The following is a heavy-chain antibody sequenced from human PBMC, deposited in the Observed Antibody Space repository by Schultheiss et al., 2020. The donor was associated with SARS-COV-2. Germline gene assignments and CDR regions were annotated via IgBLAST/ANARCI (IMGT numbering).Heavy chain of an antibody. CDR1: GGSFSDFL. CDR2: IPHSGSA. D-gene: IGHD4-17*01. Sequence: SETLSLTCGFYGGSFSDFLWTWIRQPPGRGLEWIGEIPHSGSASFNASFKSRAIISVDTSKRQVSLKLTSVTAADTAVYYCASWEDYGDHGWFDPWGQGTLVTVSS. J-gene: IGHJ5*02. V-gene: IGHV4-34*01. CDR3: ASWEDYGDHGWFDP.